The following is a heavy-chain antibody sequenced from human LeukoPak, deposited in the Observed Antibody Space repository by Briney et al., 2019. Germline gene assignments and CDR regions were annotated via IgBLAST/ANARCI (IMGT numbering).Heavy chain of an antibody. Sequence: GGSLRLSCAASGFTFSSYGMNWVRQAPGKGPECISYISRSGATIYYADSVKGRFTISRDNAKNSLYLQMSSLGAEDTAIYYCSRDRGGGDIYFDYWGQGTLVTVSS. CDR2: ISRSGATI. CDR3: SRDRGGGDIYFDY. V-gene: IGHV3-48*03. D-gene: IGHD2-21*02. J-gene: IGHJ4*02. CDR1: GFTFSSYG.